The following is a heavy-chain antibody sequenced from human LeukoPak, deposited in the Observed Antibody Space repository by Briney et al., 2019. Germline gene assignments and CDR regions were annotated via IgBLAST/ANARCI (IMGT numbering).Heavy chain of an antibody. CDR1: GFTFSTYS. J-gene: IGHJ4*02. CDR2: ISSSSTYI. Sequence: VGSLRLSCTASGFTFSTYSMNWVRQAPGKGLEWVSSISSSSTYIYYADSVKGRFTISRDNAKNSLYLQMNSLRAEDTAVYYCARHDGSGSGSPDYWGRGTLVTVSS. CDR3: ARHDGSGSGSPDY. V-gene: IGHV3-21*01. D-gene: IGHD3-10*01.